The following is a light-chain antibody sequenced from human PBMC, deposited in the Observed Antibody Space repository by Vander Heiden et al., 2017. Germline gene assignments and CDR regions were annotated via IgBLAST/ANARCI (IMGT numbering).Light chain of an antibody. CDR2: AAA. Sequence: IQMTQSPSSLSASVADRVTITCRASQTISHYLNWYQQKPGKAPKLLIYAAASLQSGSPSRCSGSGSGRDYTLTISSQQAEDIGRYYCQQSDSTPPITFGQGTRLEIK. CDR3: QQSDSTPPIT. CDR1: QTISHY. J-gene: IGKJ5*01. V-gene: IGKV1-39*01.